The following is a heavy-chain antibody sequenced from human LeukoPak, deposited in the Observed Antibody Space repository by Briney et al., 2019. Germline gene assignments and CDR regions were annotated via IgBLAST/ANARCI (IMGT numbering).Heavy chain of an antibody. D-gene: IGHD1-26*01. CDR1: GFTFSSYA. Sequence: TGGSLRLSCAASGFTFSSYAMSWVRQAPGKGLEWVSAIRGSGDRTHYADSVKGRFTISRDNAKNSLYLQMNSLRAEDTAVYYCARDQGGSYSYWGQGTLVTVSS. J-gene: IGHJ4*02. V-gene: IGHV3-23*01. CDR2: IRGSGDRT. CDR3: ARDQGGSYSY.